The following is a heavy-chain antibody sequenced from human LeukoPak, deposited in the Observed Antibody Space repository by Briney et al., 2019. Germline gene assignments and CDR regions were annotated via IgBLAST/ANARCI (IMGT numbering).Heavy chain of an antibody. CDR2: ISSSGSTI. D-gene: IGHD3-22*01. V-gene: IGHV3-48*03. CDR3: AKRHHPGTRGSTDGYYYVGFAFDI. J-gene: IGHJ3*02. CDR1: GFTFSSYE. Sequence: GGSLRLSCAASGFTFSSYEMNWVRQAPGKGLEWVSYISSSGSTIYYADSVKGRFTISRDNAKNSLYLQMNSLRAEDTAVYYCAKRHHPGTRGSTDGYYYVGFAFDIWGQGTMVTVSS.